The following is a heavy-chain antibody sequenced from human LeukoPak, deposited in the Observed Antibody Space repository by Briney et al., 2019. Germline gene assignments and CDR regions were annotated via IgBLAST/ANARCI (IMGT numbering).Heavy chain of an antibody. CDR2: IYHTGST. D-gene: IGHD2-2*01. V-gene: IGHV4-30-2*01. CDR3: ARLQYCSGTSCPGGFDY. J-gene: IGHJ4*02. Sequence: SETLSLTCDVSGGSISSGLYSWSWIRQPLGKGLEWIGYIYHTGSTYYNPSLKSRVTISVDTSKNQFSLRLSSVTAADTAVYYCARLQYCSGTSCPGGFDYWGQGTLVTVSS. CDR1: GGSISSGLYS.